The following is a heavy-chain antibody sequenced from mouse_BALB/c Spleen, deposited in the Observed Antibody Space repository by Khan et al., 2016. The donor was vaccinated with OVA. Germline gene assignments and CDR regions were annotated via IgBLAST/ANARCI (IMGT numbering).Heavy chain of an antibody. V-gene: IGHV3-8*02. J-gene: IGHJ3*01. CDR2: ILYSGST. CDR3: ARSTDRYAFAY. CDR1: GDSITSGY. Sequence: EVQLQESGPSLVKPSQTLSLTCSVTGDSITSGYWCWIRKFPGNKLEYMGYILYSGSTYYNPSLKSRISITRHTYQNQYYLQLNSVTTEDTSTDYCARSTDRYAFAYWGQGTLVTVSA. D-gene: IGHD2-14*01.